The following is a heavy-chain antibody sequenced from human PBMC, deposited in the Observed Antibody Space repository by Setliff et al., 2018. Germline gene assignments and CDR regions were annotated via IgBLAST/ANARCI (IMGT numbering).Heavy chain of an antibody. J-gene: IGHJ4*02. CDR1: GGSISSSSYY. CDR3: AHPLVPNFGY. V-gene: IGHV4-39*01. D-gene: IGHD3-16*01. Sequence: PSETLSLTCTVSGGSISSSSYYWGWIRQPPGKGLEWIGSIYYSGSTYYNPSLKSRVTISVDTSKNQFSLKLSSVTAADTAVYYCAHPLVPNFGYWGQGTLVTVSS. CDR2: IYYSGST.